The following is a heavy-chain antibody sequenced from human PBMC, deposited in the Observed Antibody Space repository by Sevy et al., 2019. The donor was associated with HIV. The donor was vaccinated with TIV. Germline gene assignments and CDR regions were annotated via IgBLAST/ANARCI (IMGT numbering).Heavy chain of an antibody. CDR2: IYSGGST. D-gene: IGHD4-17*01. V-gene: IGHV3-53*01. CDR3: ARVSSRIRRYYYMDV. J-gene: IGHJ6*03. Sequence: GGSLRLSCAASGFTISTNYMSWVRQAPGKGLEWVSVIYSGGSTYYADSVKGRFTISRDNSKNTLYLQMNSLRAEDTAVYYCARVSSRIRRYYYMDVWGKGTTVTVSS. CDR1: GFTISTNY.